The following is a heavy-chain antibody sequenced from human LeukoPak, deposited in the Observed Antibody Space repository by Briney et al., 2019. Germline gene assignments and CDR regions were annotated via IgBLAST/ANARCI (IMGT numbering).Heavy chain of an antibody. CDR3: ARGKDSSGYYHYGMDV. J-gene: IGHJ6*02. CDR2: INPNSGGT. CDR1: GYTFTGYY. Sequence: ASVKVSCKASGYTFTGYYMHWVRQAPGQGLEWMGWINPNSGGTNYAQRFQGRVTMTRDTSISTAYMELSRLRSDDTAVYYCARGKDSSGYYHYGMDVWGQGTTVTVSS. V-gene: IGHV1-2*02. D-gene: IGHD3-22*01.